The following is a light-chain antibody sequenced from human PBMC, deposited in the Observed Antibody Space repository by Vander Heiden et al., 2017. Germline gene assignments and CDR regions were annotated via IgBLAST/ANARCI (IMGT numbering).Light chain of an antibody. CDR1: QSVSSSY. Sequence: DNVLTQSPGALSLSPGERDTRSCRASQSVSSSYLAWYQQKPGQAPRLLIYDTSSRATGIPDRFSGSGSGTDFTLTISRLEPEAFAVYYCQQHGSSPQTFGQGTKVKIK. J-gene: IGKJ1*01. CDR2: DTS. CDR3: QQHGSSPQT. V-gene: IGKV3-20*01.